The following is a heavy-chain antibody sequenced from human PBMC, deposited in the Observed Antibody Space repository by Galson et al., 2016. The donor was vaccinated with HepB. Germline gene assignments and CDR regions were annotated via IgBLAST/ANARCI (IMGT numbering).Heavy chain of an antibody. Sequence: SLRLSCAASGFTFRNYGMAWVRQAPGKGLEVVSSISRSGDSTDYADSVKGRFTISRDNSKNTLDLQMNSLRAEDTAVYYCAKDSLVYAIDHDYGMDVWGQGTTVTVSS. CDR1: GFTFRNYG. J-gene: IGHJ6*02. D-gene: IGHD2-8*01. CDR3: AKDSLVYAIDHDYGMDV. CDR2: ISRSGDST. V-gene: IGHV3-23*01.